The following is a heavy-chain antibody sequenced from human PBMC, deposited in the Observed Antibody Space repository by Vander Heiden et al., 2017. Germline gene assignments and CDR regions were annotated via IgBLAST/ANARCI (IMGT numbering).Heavy chain of an antibody. J-gene: IGHJ3*02. CDR2: IFSKDEK. CDR1: GLSLSNASMG. Sequence: QVPLQESGPVLVKPTETLPLPCPVSGLSLSNASMGVSWIRQPPGKALEWLAHIFSKDEKSYSTSQKSRLTISKGTSKSQVVLTMSNRDPEDTATYYCTRIIECRAFESWGQGTMVTVSA. V-gene: IGHV2-26*01. CDR3: TRIIECRAFES.